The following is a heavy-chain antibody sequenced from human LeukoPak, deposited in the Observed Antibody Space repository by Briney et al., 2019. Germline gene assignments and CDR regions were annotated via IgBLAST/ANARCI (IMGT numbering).Heavy chain of an antibody. CDR3: ARDGSGWTVDY. V-gene: IGHV3-21*01. Sequence: GGSLRLSCAASGFMFNGYSMTWVRQAPGKGLEWVSYISGGSDYIFYTDSVKGRFTISRDNAKKSLYLQLNSLRVEDTAVYYCARDGSGWTVDYWGQGTLVTVSS. J-gene: IGHJ4*02. D-gene: IGHD6-19*01. CDR2: ISGGSDYI. CDR1: GFMFNGYS.